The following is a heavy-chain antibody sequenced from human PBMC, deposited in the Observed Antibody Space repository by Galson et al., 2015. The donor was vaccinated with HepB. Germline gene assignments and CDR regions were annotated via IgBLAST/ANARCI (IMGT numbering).Heavy chain of an antibody. D-gene: IGHD4-17*01. Sequence: SLRLSCAASGFTFSSYAMSWVRQAPGKGLEWVSAISASGGSTYYADSVKGRFTISRDNSKNTLHLQMNSLRAEDTAVYYCAKDRLRTVTTEYDYWGQGTLVTVSS. CDR1: GFTFSSYA. CDR3: AKDRLRTVTTEYDY. V-gene: IGHV3-23*01. J-gene: IGHJ4*02. CDR2: ISASGGST.